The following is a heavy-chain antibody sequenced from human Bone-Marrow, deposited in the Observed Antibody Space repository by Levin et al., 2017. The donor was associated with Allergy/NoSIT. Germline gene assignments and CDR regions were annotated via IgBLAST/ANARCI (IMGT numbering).Heavy chain of an antibody. Sequence: SETLSLTCSVFGDSISSYFWTWIRQSPGKRLEWIGYIYYSGTTNYNPSLKSRVTMSMDTSKNHFSLKLTSVTAADTPIYYCARVVVKAVVAYDAFDLWDQGTKVIVSS. CDR2: IYYSGTT. J-gene: IGHJ3*01. CDR3: ARVVVKAVVAYDAFDL. CDR1: GDSISSYF. D-gene: IGHD2-21*01. V-gene: IGHV4-59*01.